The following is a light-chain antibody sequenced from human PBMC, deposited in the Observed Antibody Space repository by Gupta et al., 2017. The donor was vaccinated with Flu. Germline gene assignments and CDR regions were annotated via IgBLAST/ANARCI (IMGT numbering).Light chain of an antibody. V-gene: IGLV2-8*01. CDR1: SSDIGVYNY. J-gene: IGLJ1*01. Sequence: SSDIGVYNYVSWFQQHPGKAPKLMIFEVTKRPSGVPGRFSGSKSGNTASLTVSGLQAEDEADYYCSSYAGRNNYVFGTGTKVTVL. CDR3: SSYAGRNNYV. CDR2: EVT.